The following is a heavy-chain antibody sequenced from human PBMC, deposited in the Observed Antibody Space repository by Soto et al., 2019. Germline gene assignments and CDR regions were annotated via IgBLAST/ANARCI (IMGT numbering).Heavy chain of an antibody. CDR3: ARGGSYASFFDY. CDR2: ISSSSSYI. Sequence: PGGSLRRSCAASGFTLSSYSMNWVRQARGKALEWVSSISSSSSYIYYADSVKGRFSISRDNAKNSLYLQMNSLRAEDTAVYYRARGGSYASFFDYWRQGTLVTVSS. V-gene: IGHV3-21*01. D-gene: IGHD1-26*01. J-gene: IGHJ4*02. CDR1: GFTLSSYS.